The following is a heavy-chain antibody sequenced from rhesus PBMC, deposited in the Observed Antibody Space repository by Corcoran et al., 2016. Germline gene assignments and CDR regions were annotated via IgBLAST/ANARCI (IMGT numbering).Heavy chain of an antibody. CDR3: AREGVKGIAAAGTDAFDF. CDR2: IYGSGSST. J-gene: IGHJ3*01. V-gene: IGHV4-169*02. D-gene: IGHD6-25*01. Sequence: QLQLQESGPGLVKPSATLSVTCAVSGGSISSSSWSRIRQAPGKGLEWIGYIYGSGSSTNYIPALKSRVTLSVDTSKNQLSLKLSSVTTADTAVYYCAREGVKGIAAAGTDAFDFWGQGLRVTVSS. CDR1: GGSISSSS.